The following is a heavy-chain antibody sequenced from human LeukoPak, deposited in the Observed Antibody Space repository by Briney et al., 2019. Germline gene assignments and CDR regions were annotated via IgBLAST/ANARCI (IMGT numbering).Heavy chain of an antibody. Sequence: GASVKVSCKASGGTFSSYAISCVRQAPGQGLEWMGGIIPIFGTANYAQKFQGRVTITTDESTSTAYMELSSLRSEDTAVYYCARDGQLPRTGPNYYYYMDVWGKGTTVTVSS. CDR3: ARDGQLPRTGPNYYYYMDV. CDR1: GGTFSSYA. V-gene: IGHV1-69*05. CDR2: IIPIFGTA. D-gene: IGHD6-6*01. J-gene: IGHJ6*03.